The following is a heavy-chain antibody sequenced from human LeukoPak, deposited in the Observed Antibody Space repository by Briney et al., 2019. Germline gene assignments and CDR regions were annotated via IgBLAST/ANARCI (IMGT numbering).Heavy chain of an antibody. D-gene: IGHD2-21*02. CDR1: GFTFGDYA. Sequence: GRSLRLSCTASGFTFGDYAMSWVRQAPGKGLEWVGFIRSKAYGGTTEYAASVKGRFTISRDDSKSIAYLQMNSLKTEDTAAYYCTRDFSYCGGDCSTIDYWGQGTLVTVSS. V-gene: IGHV3-49*04. J-gene: IGHJ4*02. CDR3: TRDFSYCGGDCSTIDY. CDR2: IRSKAYGGTT.